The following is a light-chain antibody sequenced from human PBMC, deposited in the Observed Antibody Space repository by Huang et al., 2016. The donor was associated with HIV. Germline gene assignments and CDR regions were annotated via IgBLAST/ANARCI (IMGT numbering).Light chain of an antibody. J-gene: IGKJ1*01. Sequence: EIVMTQSPATLSVSPGERATFSCRASQSVSSNLAWYQQKPGQIPRLLIYGASARASGVTARFSGSGSEREFTLNISSLQSEDFAVYYCQKYNNWHRTFGQGTKVEIK. CDR1: QSVSSN. CDR2: GAS. V-gene: IGKV3-15*01. CDR3: QKYNNWHRT.